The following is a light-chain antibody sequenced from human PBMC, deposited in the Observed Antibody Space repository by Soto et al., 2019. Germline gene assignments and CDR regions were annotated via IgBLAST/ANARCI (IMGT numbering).Light chain of an antibody. CDR2: EVN. V-gene: IGLV2-23*02. CDR3: CSYAGSTTHYV. CDR1: SSDVGGYNY. J-gene: IGLJ1*01. Sequence: QSVLTQSASVSGSPGQSITISCTGTSSDVGGYNYVSWYQQHPGKAPKLIIYEVNKRPSGFSNRFSGSKSGNTASLTISGLQAEDEADYYCCSYAGSTTHYVFGTGTKLTVL.